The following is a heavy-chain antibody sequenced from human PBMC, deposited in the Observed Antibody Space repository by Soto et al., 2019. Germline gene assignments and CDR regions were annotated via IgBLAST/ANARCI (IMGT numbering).Heavy chain of an antibody. Sequence: GGSLRLSCAASGFTFSSYAMSWVRQAPGKGLEWVSAISGSGGSTYYADSVKGRFTISRDNSKNTLYLQMNSLRAEDTAVYYCAKDPSSGDYGPVYCDYWGQGTLVTGSS. CDR1: GFTFSSYA. CDR3: AKDPSSGDYGPVYCDY. CDR2: ISGSGGST. V-gene: IGHV3-23*01. D-gene: IGHD4-17*01. J-gene: IGHJ4*02.